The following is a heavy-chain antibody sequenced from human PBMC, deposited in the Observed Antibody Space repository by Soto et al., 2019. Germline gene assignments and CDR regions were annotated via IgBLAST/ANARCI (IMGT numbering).Heavy chain of an antibody. CDR2: INPNSGGT. J-gene: IGHJ6*02. D-gene: IGHD6-19*01. CDR3: ARATGYSSSFFYGMDF. Sequence: GVSVKVSCKASGYTCTVYYMHGVLQSPPPRRDGMGCINPNSGGTEYAQKLHGRVTMARDTTTTTASMELSSLISDATAVYSGARATGYSSSFFYGMDFWGQGTTVTVSS. V-gene: IGHV1-2*02. CDR1: GYTCTVYY.